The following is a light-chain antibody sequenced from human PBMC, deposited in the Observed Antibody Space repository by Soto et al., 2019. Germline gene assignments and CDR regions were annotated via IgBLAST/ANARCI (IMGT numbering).Light chain of an antibody. CDR3: QHYDDLFLV. V-gene: IGKV3-20*01. CDR1: QSVSNKY. CDR2: GAS. Sequence: EIVLTQSPGTLSLSPGDRATLSCRASQSVSNKYLAWYQQKHGQAPRIIIYGASNRATGIPDRFSGSGAGTDCTLTISSLQPEDIETYYCQHYDDLFLVFGQGTRLEIK. J-gene: IGKJ5*01.